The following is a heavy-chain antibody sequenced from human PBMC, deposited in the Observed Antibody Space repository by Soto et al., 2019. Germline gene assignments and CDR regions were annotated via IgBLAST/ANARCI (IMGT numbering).Heavy chain of an antibody. D-gene: IGHD2-15*01. CDR1: GFTFSNYS. CDR3: AKDWVGGCSGGSCYNYYYYYGMDV. CDR2: ISGGGGST. Sequence: VGSLILSCAASGFTFSNYSMNWVRQAPGKGLEWVSAISGGGGSTYYADSVKDRFTISRDNSKNTLYLQMNSLRAEDTAVYYCAKDWVGGCSGGSCYNYYYYYGMDVWGQGTTVTVSS. J-gene: IGHJ6*02. V-gene: IGHV3-23*01.